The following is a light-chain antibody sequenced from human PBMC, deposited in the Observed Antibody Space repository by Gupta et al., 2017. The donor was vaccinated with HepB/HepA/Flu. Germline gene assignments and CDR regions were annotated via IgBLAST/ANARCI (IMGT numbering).Light chain of an antibody. CDR1: QSIGSW. V-gene: IGKV1-5*03. J-gene: IGKJ1*01. CDR2: RAS. Sequence: DIQMTQSPSTLSASVGDRVTITCRASQSIGSWLAWYQQRPGKAPKLLIYRASSLESGVASRFSGSGSGKEFTITISSLQPDDFANYYCQQYDTSWTFGQGTKVEMK. CDR3: QQYDTSWT.